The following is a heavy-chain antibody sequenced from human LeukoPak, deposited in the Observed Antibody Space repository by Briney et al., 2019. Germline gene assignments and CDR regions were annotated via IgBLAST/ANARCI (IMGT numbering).Heavy chain of an antibody. D-gene: IGHD2-21*01. Sequence: GGSLRLSCSVSGITLSNYGMSWVRQAPGKELEWVAGISDSGGRTNYTDSVKGPVTISRANPKNTLYLQMNSLRAEDTAVYFCAKRGVVIRVILVGFHKEAYYFDSWGQGALVTVSS. CDR1: GITLSNYG. CDR2: ISDSGGRT. J-gene: IGHJ4*02. CDR3: AKRGVVIRVILVGFHKEAYYFDS. V-gene: IGHV3-23*01.